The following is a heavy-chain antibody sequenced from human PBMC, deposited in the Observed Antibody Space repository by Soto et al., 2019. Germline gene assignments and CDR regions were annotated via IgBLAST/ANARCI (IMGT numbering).Heavy chain of an antibody. V-gene: IGHV1-69*13. Sequence: ASVKVSCKASGCTVSSYAISCVRQAPGQGLEWMGGIIPIFGTANYAQKFRGRVTITADESTSTAYMELSSLRSEDTAVYYCASQAFYDSSGYYLAPWGQGTLVTVSS. CDR3: ASQAFYDSSGYYLAP. J-gene: IGHJ5*02. D-gene: IGHD3-22*01. CDR2: IIPIFGTA. CDR1: GCTVSSYA.